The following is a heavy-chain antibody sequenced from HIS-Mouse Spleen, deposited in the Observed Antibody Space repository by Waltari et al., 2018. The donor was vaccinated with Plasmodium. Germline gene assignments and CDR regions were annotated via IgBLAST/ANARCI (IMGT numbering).Heavy chain of an antibody. CDR2: IGTAGDT. V-gene: IGHV3-13*01. Sequence: EVQLVESGGGLVQPGGSLRLSWAASGFTFSSYDMHWGRQGTGKGLECVSAIGTAGDTYYPGSVKGRFTISRENAKNSLYLQMNSLRAGDTAVYYCARGPTYSSSYYFDYWGQGTLVTVSS. CDR1: GFTFSSYD. D-gene: IGHD6-6*01. CDR3: ARGPTYSSSYYFDY. J-gene: IGHJ4*02.